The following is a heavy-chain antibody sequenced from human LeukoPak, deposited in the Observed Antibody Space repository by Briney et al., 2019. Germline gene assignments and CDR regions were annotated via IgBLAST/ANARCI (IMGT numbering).Heavy chain of an antibody. Sequence: SETLFLTCRVPVGSISCYYGSWIPQPPGKGLEWIGYKHCNGRTNSNPSLKSRVTISVDTFKNQFSLNLISVTAADTAVYYCARYYCPNGGCQGFDYWGQGTLVTVSS. J-gene: IGHJ4*02. CDR3: ARYYCPNGGCQGFDY. CDR1: VGSISCYY. D-gene: IGHD2-8*01. V-gene: IGHV4-59*01. CDR2: KHCNGRT.